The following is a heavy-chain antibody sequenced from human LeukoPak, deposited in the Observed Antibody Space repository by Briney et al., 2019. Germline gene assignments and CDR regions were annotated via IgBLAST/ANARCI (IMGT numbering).Heavy chain of an antibody. J-gene: IGHJ4*02. V-gene: IGHV3-23*01. CDR2: IGGSGST. CDR3: AKGVAGYCSSGTCYLDY. D-gene: IGHD2-15*01. Sequence: GGSLRLSCAASGFPFSSYAMSWVRQAPGKGLEWVSIIGGSGSTYYADSVKGRFTISRDNSKSTLYVQMNSLRAEDTAVYYCAKGVAGYCSSGTCYLDYWGQGTLVTVSS. CDR1: GFPFSSYA.